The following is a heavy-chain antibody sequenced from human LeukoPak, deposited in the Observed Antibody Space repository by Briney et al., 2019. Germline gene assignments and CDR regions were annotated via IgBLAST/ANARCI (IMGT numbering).Heavy chain of an antibody. CDR2: ISAYNGNT. Sequence: ASVMVSCKASGYAFTGYYMHWVRQAPGQGLEWMGWISAYNGNTNYAQKLQGRVTMTTDTSTSTAYMELRSLRSDDTAVYYCAGGTTVTTFFDYWGQGTLVTVSS. V-gene: IGHV1-18*04. J-gene: IGHJ4*02. CDR1: GYAFTGYY. CDR3: AGGTTVTTFFDY. D-gene: IGHD4-17*01.